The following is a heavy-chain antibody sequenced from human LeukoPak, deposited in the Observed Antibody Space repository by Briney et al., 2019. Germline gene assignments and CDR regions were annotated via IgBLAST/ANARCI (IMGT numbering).Heavy chain of an antibody. Sequence: ASVKVSCKASGYTFTDSHMHWVRQAPGQGLEWMGRIKPNSGDTYYPQKFQGRVTMTGDTSISTAFLELSGLRSDDTVVYYCARDHILGDWGQGTLVTVSS. CDR3: ARDHILGD. CDR2: IKPNSGDT. D-gene: IGHD3-16*01. V-gene: IGHV1-2*05. CDR1: GYTFTDSH. J-gene: IGHJ4*02.